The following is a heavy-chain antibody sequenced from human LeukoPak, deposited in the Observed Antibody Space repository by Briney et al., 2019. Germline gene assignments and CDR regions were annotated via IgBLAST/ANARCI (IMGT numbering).Heavy chain of an antibody. Sequence: SETLSLTCTVSGGSISSYYWSWIRQPPGKGLEWIGYIYYSGSTNYNPSLKSRVTMSVDTSKNQFSLKLSSVTAADTAVYYCARAPRELLFDYWGQGTLVTVSS. CDR3: ARAPRELLFDY. D-gene: IGHD3-10*01. V-gene: IGHV4-59*01. CDR2: IYYSGST. CDR1: GGSISSYY. J-gene: IGHJ4*02.